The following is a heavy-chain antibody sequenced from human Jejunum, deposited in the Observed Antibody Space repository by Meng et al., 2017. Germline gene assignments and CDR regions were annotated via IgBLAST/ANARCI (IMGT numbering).Heavy chain of an antibody. CDR2: ISYDGSNN. V-gene: IGHV3-30*01. J-gene: IGHJ4*02. Sequence: QVQLVGSGGGVVQPGRSLRLSCTAPGFTFRSFAMQWVRQAPGKGLEWVAVISYDGSNNYYADSVMGRFTISRDNSKNTLYLEMNSLRPEDTAVYYCVYGPDYWGQGTLVTVSS. CDR1: GFTFRSFA. D-gene: IGHD2/OR15-2a*01. CDR3: VYGPDY.